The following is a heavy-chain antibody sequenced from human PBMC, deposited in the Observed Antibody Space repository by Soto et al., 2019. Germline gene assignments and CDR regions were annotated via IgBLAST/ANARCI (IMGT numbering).Heavy chain of an antibody. Sequence: EVQLLESGGGLVQPGGSLRLSCAVSGFTFSNYAMSWVRQAPGKGLEWVSAITSSGGGTYYSDSVKGRFTISRDNSKNTQYLEMNSLRAEDTAVYYCAKPVTQQLVRDGYHIWGQGTLVTVPS. CDR1: GFTFSNYA. CDR2: ITSSGGGT. D-gene: IGHD6-13*01. CDR3: AKPVTQQLVRDGYHI. J-gene: IGHJ3*02. V-gene: IGHV3-23*01.